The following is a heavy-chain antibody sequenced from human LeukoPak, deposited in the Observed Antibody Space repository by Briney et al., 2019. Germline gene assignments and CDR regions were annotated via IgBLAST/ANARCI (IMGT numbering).Heavy chain of an antibody. V-gene: IGHV1-18*01. CDR1: GYTFTSYG. J-gene: IGHJ5*02. Sequence: AASVKVSCKASGYTFTSYGISWVRQAPGQGLEWIGWISAYNGNTNYAQKLQGRVTMTRDTSISTAYMELSRLRSDDTAVYYCAREGRSSSWYDPWGQGTLVTVSS. CDR2: ISAYNGNT. D-gene: IGHD6-13*01. CDR3: AREGRSSSWYDP.